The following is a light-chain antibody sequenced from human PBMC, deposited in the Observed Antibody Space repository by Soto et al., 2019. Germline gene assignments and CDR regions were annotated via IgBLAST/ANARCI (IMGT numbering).Light chain of an antibody. CDR2: AAS. J-gene: IGKJ5*01. Sequence: DIQMTQSPSTLSGSVGDRVTITCRASQTISSWLAWYQQKPGKAPKLLIYAASTLQSGVPSRFSGSGSGTEFTLTISSLQPEDFASYYCQKLDTYPLTFGQGTRLEIK. V-gene: IGKV1-5*01. CDR1: QTISSW. CDR3: QKLDTYPLT.